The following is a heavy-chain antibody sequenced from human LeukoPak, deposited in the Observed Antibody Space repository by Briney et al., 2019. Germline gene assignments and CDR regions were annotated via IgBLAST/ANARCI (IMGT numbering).Heavy chain of an antibody. CDR3: AIAKIKQWLVTDY. J-gene: IGHJ4*02. Sequence: ASVKVSCTASGGTFSSYAISWVRQAPGQGLEWMGGIIPIFGTANYAQKFQGRVTITADESTSTAYMELSSLRSEDTAVYYCAIAKIKQWLVTDYWGQGTLVTVSS. V-gene: IGHV1-69*13. CDR2: IIPIFGTA. CDR1: GGTFSSYA. D-gene: IGHD6-19*01.